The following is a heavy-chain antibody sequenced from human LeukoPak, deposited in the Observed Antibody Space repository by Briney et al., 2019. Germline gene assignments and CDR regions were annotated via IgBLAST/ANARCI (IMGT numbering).Heavy chain of an antibody. D-gene: IGHD6-19*01. CDR1: GFTFSSYG. CDR2: ISGSGGST. Sequence: GGSLRLSCAASGFTFSSYGMSWVRQAPGKGLEWVSAISGSGGSTYYADPVKGRFTISRDNSKNTLYLQMNSLRAEDTAVYYCAKVGYSSGWYGYYFDYWGQGTLVTVSS. V-gene: IGHV3-23*01. J-gene: IGHJ4*02. CDR3: AKVGYSSGWYGYYFDY.